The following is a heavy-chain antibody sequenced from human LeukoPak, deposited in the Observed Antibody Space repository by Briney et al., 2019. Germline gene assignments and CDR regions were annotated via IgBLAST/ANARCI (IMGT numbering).Heavy chain of an antibody. CDR2: INPSGGST. J-gene: IGHJ4*02. Sequence: ASVKVSCKASGYTFTSYYVHWVRQAPGQGLEWMGIINPSGGSTSYAQKFQGRVTMTRDTSTSTVYMELSSLRSEDTAVYYCAREAASRNFDYWGQGTLVTVSS. CDR3: AREAASRNFDY. V-gene: IGHV1-46*01. CDR1: GYTFTSYY. D-gene: IGHD1-14*01.